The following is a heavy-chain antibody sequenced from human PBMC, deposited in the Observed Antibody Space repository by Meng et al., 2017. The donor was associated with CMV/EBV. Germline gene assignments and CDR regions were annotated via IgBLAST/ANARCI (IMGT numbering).Heavy chain of an antibody. Sequence: GGSLRLSCAASGFTFSSYWMSWVRQAPGKGLEWVANIKQDGSEKYYVDSVKGRFTISRDNAKNSLYLQMISLRAEDTAVYYCARDVVGAEAYFDYWGQGTLVTVSS. CDR2: IKQDGSEK. J-gene: IGHJ4*02. CDR1: GFTFSSYW. CDR3: ARDVVGAEAYFDY. D-gene: IGHD1-26*01. V-gene: IGHV3-7*01.